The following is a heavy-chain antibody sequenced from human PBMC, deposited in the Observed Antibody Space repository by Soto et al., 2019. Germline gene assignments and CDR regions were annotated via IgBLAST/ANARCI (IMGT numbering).Heavy chain of an antibody. Sequence: AGGSLRLSCAASGFNFRRYSMKWVRQAPGGVLDFVSYISSSSSYIYYADSVKGRFTISRDNAKYSLYLQMNCLRAEDTAVYYCARDLSNCSGGSCYSDFFGQGTLVTVSS. D-gene: IGHD2-15*01. V-gene: IGHV3-21*01. J-gene: IGHJ4*02. CDR1: GFNFRRYS. CDR3: ARDLSNCSGGSCYSDF. CDR2: ISSSSSYI.